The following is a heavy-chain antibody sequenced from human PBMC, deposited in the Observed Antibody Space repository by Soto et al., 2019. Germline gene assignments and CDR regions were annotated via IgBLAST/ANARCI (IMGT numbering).Heavy chain of an antibody. Sequence: QVQLVQSGAEVKKPGASVKVSCKASGYTFTSYGISWVRQAPGQGLEWMGGISAYNGNTNYAQKLQGRVTMTTDTSTSTAYMELRSLRSDDTAVYYCASRGYGDNPLLSYGMDVWGQGTTVTVSS. D-gene: IGHD4-17*01. CDR1: GYTFTSYG. V-gene: IGHV1-18*01. J-gene: IGHJ6*02. CDR2: ISAYNGNT. CDR3: ASRGYGDNPLLSYGMDV.